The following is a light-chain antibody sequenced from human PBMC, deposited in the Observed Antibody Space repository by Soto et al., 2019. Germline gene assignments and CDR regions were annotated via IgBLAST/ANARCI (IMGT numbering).Light chain of an antibody. V-gene: IGLV3-1*01. CDR3: QAWDSTTDVV. J-gene: IGLJ2*01. CDR2: EDT. Sequence: SYELTQPPSVSVSPGLTASITCSGNELGNRFICWYQQKPGQSPVLVIYEDTKRPSGIPERFSGSNSGNAATLTISGTQAMDEADYYCQAWDSTTDVVFGGGTKVTVL. CDR1: ELGNRF.